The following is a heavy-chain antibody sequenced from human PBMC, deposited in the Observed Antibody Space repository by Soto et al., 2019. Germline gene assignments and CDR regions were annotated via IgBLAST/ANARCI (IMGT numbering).Heavy chain of an antibody. CDR2: IYYSGST. V-gene: IGHV4-59*01. CDR1: CGALSSYY. Sequence: SGTLALTFPVSCGALSSYYWSWIRPPPGKGLEWIGYIYYSGSTNYNPSLKSRVTISVDTSKNQFSLKLSSVTAADTAVYYCARAVGHYYYYGMDVWGQGTXVTVSS. CDR3: ARAVGHYYYYGMDV. J-gene: IGHJ6*02. D-gene: IGHD1-26*01.